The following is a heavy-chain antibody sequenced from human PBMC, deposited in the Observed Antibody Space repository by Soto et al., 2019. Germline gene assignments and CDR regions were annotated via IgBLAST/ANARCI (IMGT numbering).Heavy chain of an antibody. Sequence: QVQLQQSGPGLVKPSQTLSLTCAISGDSVSSNSAARNCIRQSPPRGLEWLGRTYYWSKWYNDYAVSVKSRIAINPDTSKNQFSLQLNSVTPEDTAVYYCARDPKAIFGVNYGMDVWGQGTTVTVSS. CDR3: ARDPKAIFGVNYGMDV. CDR2: TYYWSKWYN. D-gene: IGHD3-3*01. J-gene: IGHJ6*02. V-gene: IGHV6-1*01. CDR1: GDSVSSNSAA.